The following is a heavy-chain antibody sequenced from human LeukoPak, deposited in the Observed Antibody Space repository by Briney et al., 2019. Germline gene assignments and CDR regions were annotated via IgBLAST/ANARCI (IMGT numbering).Heavy chain of an antibody. CDR2: FQYDGTNK. CDR1: GFTFSTYG. J-gene: IGHJ4*02. V-gene: IGHV3-30*02. D-gene: IGHD6-13*01. CDR3: AKVKAGYRNAWFLGY. Sequence: PGGSLRLSCAASGFTFSTYGMHWVRQAPGKGLEWVAVFQYDGTNKYYADSVKGRFTISRDNSKNTLYLQMDSLRPEDTAVYYCAKVKAGYRNAWFLGYWGQGALVTVTS.